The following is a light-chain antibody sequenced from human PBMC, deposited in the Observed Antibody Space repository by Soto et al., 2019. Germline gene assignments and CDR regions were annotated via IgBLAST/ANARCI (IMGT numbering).Light chain of an antibody. CDR2: DAS. Sequence: IVLTKCPATLSGSPGERATLSCRASQSVSSYLAWYQQKPGQAPRLLIYDASNRATGIPARFSGSGSGTDFTLTISSLEPEDFAVYYCQQRSKWPITFGQGTLLEFK. V-gene: IGKV3-11*01. CDR1: QSVSSY. J-gene: IGKJ5*01. CDR3: QQRSKWPIT.